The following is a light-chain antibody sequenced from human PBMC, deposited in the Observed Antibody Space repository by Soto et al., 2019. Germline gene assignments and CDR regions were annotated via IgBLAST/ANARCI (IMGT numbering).Light chain of an antibody. J-gene: IGLJ1*01. CDR2: EVR. CDR1: SSGVGGYDY. Sequence: QSVLTQPASVSGSPGQSITISCTGTSSGVGGYDYVSWYQQHPGKAPKLIIYEVRHRPSGVSNRFSGSKSGNTASPTISGLQAEDEADYFCSSYTGTSTLYAFGTGTKVTV. CDR3: SSYTGTSTLYA. V-gene: IGLV2-14*01.